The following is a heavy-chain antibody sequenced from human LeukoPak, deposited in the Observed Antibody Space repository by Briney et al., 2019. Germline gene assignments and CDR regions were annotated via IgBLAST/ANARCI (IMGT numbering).Heavy chain of an antibody. CDR2: IYTSGST. V-gene: IGHV4-4*07. CDR3: ARDEGSGWYYFDY. J-gene: IGHJ4*02. Sequence: SETLSLTCTVPGGSISSYYWNWIRQPAGKGLEWIGRIYTSGSTNYNPSLKSRVTMSVDTSKNQFSLKLSSVAAADTAVYYCARDEGSGWYYFDYWGQGTLVTVSS. CDR1: GGSISSYY. D-gene: IGHD6-19*01.